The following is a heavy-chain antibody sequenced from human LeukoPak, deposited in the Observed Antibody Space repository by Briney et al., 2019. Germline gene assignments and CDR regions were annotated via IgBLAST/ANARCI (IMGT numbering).Heavy chain of an antibody. D-gene: IGHD6-13*01. CDR2: ISSSSSYI. CDR1: GFTFSSYS. CDR3: ARDRAAGTFNPVDY. V-gene: IGHV3-21*01. J-gene: IGHJ4*02. Sequence: GGSLRLSCAASGFTFSSYSMNWVRQAPGKGLEWVSSISSSSSYIYYADSVKGRFTISRDNAKNSLYLQMNSLRAEDTAVYYCARDRAAGTFNPVDYWGQGTLVTVSS.